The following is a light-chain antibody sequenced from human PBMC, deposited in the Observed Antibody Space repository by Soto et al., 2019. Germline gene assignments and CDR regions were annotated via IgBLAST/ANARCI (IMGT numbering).Light chain of an antibody. Sequence: DVVMTQSPLSLPVTLGQPASISCRSSQSLVYSDGNTYLNWFQQRPGQSPRRLIYKVSNRDSGVPDRFSGRGSGTDFTLKISRVEAEDVGVYYCMQGTHRQTFGQGTKVEIK. V-gene: IGKV2-30*01. CDR2: KVS. J-gene: IGKJ1*01. CDR1: QSLVYSDGNTY. CDR3: MQGTHRQT.